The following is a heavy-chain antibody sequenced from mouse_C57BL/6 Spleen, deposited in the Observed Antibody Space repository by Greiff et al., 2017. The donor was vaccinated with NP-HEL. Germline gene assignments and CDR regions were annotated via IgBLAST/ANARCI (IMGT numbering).Heavy chain of an antibody. CDR1: GYAFTNYL. CDR2: INPGSGGT. CDR3: ARGGDPAWFAY. V-gene: IGHV1-54*01. J-gene: IGHJ3*01. Sequence: QVHVKQSGAELVRPGTSVKVSCKASGYAFTNYLIEWVKQRPGQGLEWIGVINPGSGGTNYNEKFKGKATLTADKSSSTAYMQLSSLTSEDSAVYFCARGGDPAWFAYWGQGTLVTVSA.